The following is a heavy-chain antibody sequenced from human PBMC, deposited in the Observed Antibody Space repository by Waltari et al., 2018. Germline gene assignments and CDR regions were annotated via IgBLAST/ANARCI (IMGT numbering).Heavy chain of an antibody. Sequence: VQLQESGPGLVKPSETLSLTCTVSGGSISSHYWIWVRQAPGKGLEWVSVIYSGGSTYYADSVKGRFTISRDNSKNTLYLQMNSLRAEDTAVYYCAKGHYDILTGYYGFVYWGQGTLVTVSS. V-gene: IGHV3-53*04. CDR1: GGSISSHY. CDR2: IYSGGST. J-gene: IGHJ4*02. CDR3: AKGHYDILTGYYGFVY. D-gene: IGHD3-9*01.